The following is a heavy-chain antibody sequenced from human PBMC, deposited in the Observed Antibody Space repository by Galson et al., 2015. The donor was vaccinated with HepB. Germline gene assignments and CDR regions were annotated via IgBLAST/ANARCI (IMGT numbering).Heavy chain of an antibody. J-gene: IGHJ5*02. V-gene: IGHV1-69*10. Sequence: SVKVSCKASGGTFSNYSISWVRQAPGQGLEWMGGIFPIFDITNYAQKFQGRVTITADKSTTTTYMELSSLRSEDTAMYYCARGDWGGPWVDPWGLGTLVTVSS. D-gene: IGHD3/OR15-3a*01. CDR3: ARGDWGGPWVDP. CDR2: IFPIFDIT. CDR1: GGTFSNYS.